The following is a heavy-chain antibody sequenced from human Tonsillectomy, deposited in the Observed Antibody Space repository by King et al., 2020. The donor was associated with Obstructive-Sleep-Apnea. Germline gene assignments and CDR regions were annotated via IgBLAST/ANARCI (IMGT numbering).Heavy chain of an antibody. CDR3: ARGVGDNSAYWYFDL. Sequence: QLQESGPGLVKPSETLSLTCTVSGGSISSSSYYWGWIRQPPGKGLEWIGSIYYSGSTYYNPSLKSRVTISVDTSKNQFSLKRSSVTAADTAVYYCARGVGDNSAYWYFDLWGRGTLVTVSS. D-gene: IGHD4-23*01. J-gene: IGHJ2*01. V-gene: IGHV4-39*07. CDR1: GGSISSSSYY. CDR2: IYYSGST.